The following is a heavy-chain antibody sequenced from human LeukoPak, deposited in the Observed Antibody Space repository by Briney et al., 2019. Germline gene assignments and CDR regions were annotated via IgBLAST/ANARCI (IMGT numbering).Heavy chain of an antibody. CDR1: GYTFTGYY. Sequence: ASVKVSCKASGYTFTGYYMHWVRQAPGQGLEWMGWINPNSGGTNYAQKFQGRVTMTRDTSISTAYMELSRLRSDDTAVYYCARGAWSGSSIFDYWGQGTLVTVSS. V-gene: IGHV1-2*02. CDR2: INPNSGGT. J-gene: IGHJ4*02. CDR3: ARGAWSGSSIFDY. D-gene: IGHD3-10*01.